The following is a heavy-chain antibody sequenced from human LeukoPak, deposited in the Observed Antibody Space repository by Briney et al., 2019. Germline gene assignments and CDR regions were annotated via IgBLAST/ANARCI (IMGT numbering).Heavy chain of an antibody. D-gene: IGHD1-26*01. CDR3: ARDFVGGSYPDY. J-gene: IGHJ4*02. CDR2: IYYSGST. V-gene: IGHV4-39*07. CDR1: GGSISSSSYY. Sequence: SETLSLTCTVSGGSISSSSYYWGWIRQPPGKGLEWIGSIYYSGSTYYNPSLKSRVTISVDKPKNQFSLKLSSVTAADTAVYYCARDFVGGSYPDYWGQGTLVTVSS.